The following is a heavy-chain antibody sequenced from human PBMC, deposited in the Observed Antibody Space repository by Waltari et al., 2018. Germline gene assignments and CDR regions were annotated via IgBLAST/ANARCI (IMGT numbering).Heavy chain of an antibody. CDR2: IYSGGST. CDR1: GFTFSSYA. Sequence: EVQLVESGGGLVQPGGSLRLSCAASGFTFSSYAMSWVRQAPGKGLEWVSVIYSGGSTYYADSVKGRFTISRDNSKNTLYLQMNSLRAEDTAVYYCAASYSSGWYYFDYWGQGTLVTVSS. D-gene: IGHD6-19*01. CDR3: AASYSSGWYYFDY. J-gene: IGHJ4*02. V-gene: IGHV3-23*03.